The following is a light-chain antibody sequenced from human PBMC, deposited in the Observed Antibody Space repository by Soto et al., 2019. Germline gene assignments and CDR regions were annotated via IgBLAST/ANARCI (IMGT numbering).Light chain of an antibody. J-gene: IGKJ1*01. Sequence: EIVLTQSPDTLSVSTGERATLSCRASQSVSSNLAWYQHKPGQAPRLLIYGASTRATGNPGRFSGSGSGTEVTLTIGSLQSEDCAVYYGQQYNNWSRTLGQGTKVEIK. V-gene: IGKV3-15*01. CDR1: QSVSSN. CDR2: GAS. CDR3: QQYNNWSRT.